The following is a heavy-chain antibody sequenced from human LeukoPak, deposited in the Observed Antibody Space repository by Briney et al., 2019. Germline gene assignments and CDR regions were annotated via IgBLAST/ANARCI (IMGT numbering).Heavy chain of an antibody. CDR3: ARAGYSNYFDY. CDR1: GFTVSSNY. CDR2: IYSGGST. J-gene: IGHJ4*02. D-gene: IGHD5-18*01. Sequence: GGSLRLSCAASGFTVSSNYMSWVRQAPGKGLEWVSVIYSGGSTYYADSVKGRFTISRDNSKNTLHLQMNSLRAEDTAVYYCARAGYSNYFDYWGQGTLVTVSP. V-gene: IGHV3-53*01.